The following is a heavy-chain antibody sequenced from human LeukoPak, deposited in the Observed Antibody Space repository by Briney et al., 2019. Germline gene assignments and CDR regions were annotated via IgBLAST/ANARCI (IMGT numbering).Heavy chain of an antibody. D-gene: IGHD1-26*01. CDR1: GFTFSSYW. CDR2: IKQDGSEK. CDR3: ARRGSSPTLDYYYMDV. Sequence: PGGSLRLSCAASGFTFSSYWMSWVRQAPGKGLEWVANIKQDGSEKYYVDSVKGRFTISRDNAKNSLYLQMNSLRAEVTAVYYCARRGSSPTLDYYYMDVWGKGTTVTVSS. V-gene: IGHV3-7*01. J-gene: IGHJ6*03.